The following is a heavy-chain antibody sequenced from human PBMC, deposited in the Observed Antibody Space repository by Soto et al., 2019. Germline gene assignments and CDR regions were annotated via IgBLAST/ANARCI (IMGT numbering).Heavy chain of an antibody. CDR1: GFTFSSYG. J-gene: IGHJ6*02. CDR3: AKVSYVVTYGMDV. V-gene: IGHV3-30*18. Sequence: GGSLRLSCAASGFTFSSYGMHWVRQAPGKGLEWVAVISYDGSNKYYADSVKGRFTISRDNSKNTLYLQMNSLRAEDTAVYYCAKVSYVVTYGMDVWGQGTTVTVSS. D-gene: IGHD3-16*01. CDR2: ISYDGSNK.